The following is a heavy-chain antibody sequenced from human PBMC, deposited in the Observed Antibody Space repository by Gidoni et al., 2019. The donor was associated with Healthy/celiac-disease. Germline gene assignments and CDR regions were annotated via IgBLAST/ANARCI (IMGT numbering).Heavy chain of an antibody. J-gene: IGHJ6*02. CDR3: ASQLDGAFYDFWSREYLYGMDV. CDR2: IYYSGRT. Sequence: QLQLQESGPGLVKPSETLSLTCTVSGGSISSSSYYWGWIRQPPGKGLEWIGSIYYSGRTYYNPSLKSRVTISVDTSKNQFSLKLSSVTAADTAVYYCASQLDGAFYDFWSREYLYGMDVWGQGTTVTVSS. V-gene: IGHV4-39*01. D-gene: IGHD3-3*01. CDR1: GGSISSSSYY.